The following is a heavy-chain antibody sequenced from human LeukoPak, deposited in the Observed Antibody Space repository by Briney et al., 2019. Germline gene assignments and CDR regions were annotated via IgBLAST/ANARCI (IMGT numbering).Heavy chain of an antibody. CDR1: GFPFSNYA. Sequence: GGSLRLSCVASGFPFSNYAMSWVRQAPGKGLECVSVISGDGGTTYYTDFVKGRFTISRDNSKNTLYLQMNSLRAEDTAVYYCAKVPLTYYYDSSGYYLDYWGQGTLVTVSS. CDR3: AKVPLTYYYDSSGYYLDY. V-gene: IGHV3-23*01. CDR2: ISGDGGTT. J-gene: IGHJ4*02. D-gene: IGHD3-22*01.